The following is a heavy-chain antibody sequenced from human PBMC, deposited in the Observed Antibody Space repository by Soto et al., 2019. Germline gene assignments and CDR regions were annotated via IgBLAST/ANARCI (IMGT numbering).Heavy chain of an antibody. V-gene: IGHV3-7*01. D-gene: IGHD3-10*01. J-gene: IGHJ4*02. CDR1: GFTFSTSW. CDR2: ISPDGGTT. CDR3: ASLLGGVTTFDN. Sequence: EVHLAQFGGGLVQPGGSLRLSCAASGFTFSTSWMSWVRQAPGEGLKWVASISPDGGTTYYVDSVKGRFTISRDNAENSVYLQMNSLRVEDTAIFYCASLLGGVTTFDNWGQGTLVPVSS.